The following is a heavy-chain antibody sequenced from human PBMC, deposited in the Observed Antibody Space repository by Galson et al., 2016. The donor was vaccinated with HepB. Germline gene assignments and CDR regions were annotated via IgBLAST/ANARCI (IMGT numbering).Heavy chain of an antibody. V-gene: IGHV3-23*01. CDR3: AKKTVTVTTYDAFNV. CDR1: GFTFSSYG. Sequence: SLRLSCAASGFTFSSYGMSWVRQAPGKGLEWVSGISGSGHSTYYADTVKGRFTIPRDNSKSTLYLQMNSLRADDTAVYYCAKKTVTVTTYDAFNVWGQGTMVTVSS. CDR2: ISGSGHST. D-gene: IGHD4-17*01. J-gene: IGHJ3*01.